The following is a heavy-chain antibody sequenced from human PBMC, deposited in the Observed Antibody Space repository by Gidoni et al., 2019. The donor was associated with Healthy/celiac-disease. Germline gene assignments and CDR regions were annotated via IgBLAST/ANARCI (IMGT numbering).Heavy chain of an antibody. V-gene: IGHV4-39*01. Sequence: QLQLQESGPGLAKPSETLSPTCTVSGGSISSSSYYWGWIRQPPGKGLEWIGSIYYSGSTYYNPSLKSRVTISVDTSKNQFSLKLSSVTAADTAVYYCARHVPLLTWIQLWQTWAAFDYWGQGTLVTVSS. D-gene: IGHD5-18*01. J-gene: IGHJ4*02. CDR1: GGSISSSSYY. CDR2: IYYSGST. CDR3: ARHVPLLTWIQLWQTWAAFDY.